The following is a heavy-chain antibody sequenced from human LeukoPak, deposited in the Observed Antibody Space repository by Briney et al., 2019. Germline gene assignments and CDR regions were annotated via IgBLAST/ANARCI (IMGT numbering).Heavy chain of an antibody. CDR1: GFTFSSYA. D-gene: IGHD3-9*01. J-gene: IGHJ4*02. Sequence: QPGRSLRLSCAASGFTFSSYAMHWVRQAPGKGLEWVAVISYDGSNKYYADSVKGRFTISRDNSKNTLYLQMNSPRAEDTAVYYCARDPSDPDYDILTGYGNFDYWGQGTLVTVSS. V-gene: IGHV3-30-3*01. CDR2: ISYDGSNK. CDR3: ARDPSDPDYDILTGYGNFDY.